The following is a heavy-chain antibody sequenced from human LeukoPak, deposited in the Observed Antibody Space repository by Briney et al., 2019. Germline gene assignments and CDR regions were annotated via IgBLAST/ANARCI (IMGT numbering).Heavy chain of an antibody. D-gene: IGHD1-26*01. J-gene: IGHJ4*02. Sequence: PGGSLRLSCAASGLTFDDYAMHWVRQAPGKGLEWVSLISGDGGSTYYADSVKGRFTISRDNSKNSLYLQMNSLRTEDTALYYCAKDHSGSYYEWVFDYWGQGTLVTVSS. CDR3: AKDHSGSYYEWVFDY. CDR2: ISGDGGST. V-gene: IGHV3-43*02. CDR1: GLTFDDYA.